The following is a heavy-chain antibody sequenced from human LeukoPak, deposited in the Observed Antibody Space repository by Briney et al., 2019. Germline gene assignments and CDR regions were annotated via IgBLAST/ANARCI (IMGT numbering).Heavy chain of an antibody. J-gene: IGHJ3*02. Sequence: ASVKGSCKASDYTCTSYGISWVRQAPGQGLEWMGWISAYNGNTNYAQKLQGRVTMTTDTSTSKAYMELRSLRSDDTAVYYCATGAIRYFDWKDAFDIWGQGTMVTVSS. CDR3: ATGAIRYFDWKDAFDI. CDR1: DYTCTSYG. CDR2: ISAYNGNT. D-gene: IGHD3-9*01. V-gene: IGHV1-18*04.